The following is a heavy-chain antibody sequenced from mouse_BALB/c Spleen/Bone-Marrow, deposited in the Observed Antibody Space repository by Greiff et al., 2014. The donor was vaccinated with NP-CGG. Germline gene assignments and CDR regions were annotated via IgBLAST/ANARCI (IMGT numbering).Heavy chain of an antibody. D-gene: IGHD4-1*01. J-gene: IGHJ2*01. CDR2: FSSGDNYT. Sequence: EVQLQESGGGLVKPGGSLKLSCAASGFAFSSYDMSWVRQTPEKRLEWVATFSSGDNYTYYPDSVKGRFTLSRDNAGNTLYLQMTSLRSEDTAFYYCARQGTGTGYFDYWGQGTTLTVSS. CDR3: ARQGTGTGYFDY. CDR1: GFAFSSYD. V-gene: IGHV5-9*02.